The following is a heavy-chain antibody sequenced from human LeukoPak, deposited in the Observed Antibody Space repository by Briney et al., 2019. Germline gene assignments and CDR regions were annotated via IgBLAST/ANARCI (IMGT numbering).Heavy chain of an antibody. Sequence: PGGSLRLSCEASGFSLNTFWMGWVRQAPGKGLEWVANIHRDGSVRHYVESVRGRFTISRDNAKNSLFLQMNSLRVEDTAVYYCAREDGGWLRADLWGQGTLVTVSS. CDR3: AREDGGWLRADL. V-gene: IGHV3-7*01. CDR2: IHRDGSVR. J-gene: IGHJ5*02. CDR1: GFSLNTFW. D-gene: IGHD5-24*01.